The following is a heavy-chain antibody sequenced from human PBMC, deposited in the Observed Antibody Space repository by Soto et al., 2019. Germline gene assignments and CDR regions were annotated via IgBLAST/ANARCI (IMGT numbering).Heavy chain of an antibody. D-gene: IGHD4-17*01. V-gene: IGHV4-59*01. J-gene: IGHJ6*02. Sequence: QVQLQESGPGLVKPSETLSLTCTVSGGTISSYYWSWIRQPPGKGLECIGYIYYSGSINYNPSLKSRVTISVDTSKNQFSLKLSSVTAADTAVYYCARRLYAFSATMDVWGQGTTVTVSS. CDR1: GGTISSYY. CDR3: ARRLYAFSATMDV. CDR2: IYYSGSI.